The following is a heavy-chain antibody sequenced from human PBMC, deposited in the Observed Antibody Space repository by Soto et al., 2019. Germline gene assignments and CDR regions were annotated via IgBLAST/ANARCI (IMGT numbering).Heavy chain of an antibody. CDR1: GGTFSSYA. CDR2: IIPIFGTA. D-gene: IGHD5-18*01. V-gene: IGHV1-69*13. J-gene: IGHJ6*02. CDR3: AREAVDTAMDPYYYYYGMDV. Sequence: SVKVSCKASGGTFSSYAISWVRQAPGQGLEWMGGIIPIFGTANYAQKFQGRVTITADESTSTAYMELSSLRSEDTAVYYCAREAVDTAMDPYYYYYGMDVWGQGTTVTVSS.